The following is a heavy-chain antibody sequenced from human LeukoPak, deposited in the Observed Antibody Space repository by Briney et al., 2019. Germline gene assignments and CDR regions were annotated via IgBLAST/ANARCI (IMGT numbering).Heavy chain of an antibody. V-gene: IGHV3-53*01. CDR2: IYSGGSA. J-gene: IGHJ4*02. D-gene: IGHD6-19*01. CDR1: GFTVSSNY. CDR3: ARTVAGSGIDYFDY. Sequence: GGSLRLSCAASGFTVSSNYMSWVRQAPGKGLEWVSVIYSGGSAYYADSVEGRFTISRDNSKNTLNLQMNTLGAEDTAVYYCARTVAGSGIDYFDYWGQGTLVTVSS.